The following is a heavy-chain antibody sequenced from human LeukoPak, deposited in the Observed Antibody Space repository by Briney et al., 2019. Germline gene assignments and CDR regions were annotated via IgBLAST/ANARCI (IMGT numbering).Heavy chain of an antibody. CDR2: IIPIFGTA. CDR3: ASGPLNTAWIDP. D-gene: IGHD5-18*01. Sequence: ASVKVSCKASGGTFSSYAISWVRQAPGQGLEWMGGIIPIFGTANYAQKFQGRVTITADKSTSTAYMELSSLRSEDTAVYYCASGPLNTAWIDPWGQGTLVTVSS. J-gene: IGHJ5*02. V-gene: IGHV1-69*06. CDR1: GGTFSSYA.